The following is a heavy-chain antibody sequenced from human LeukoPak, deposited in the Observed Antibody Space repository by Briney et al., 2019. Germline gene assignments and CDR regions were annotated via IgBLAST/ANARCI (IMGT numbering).Heavy chain of an antibody. V-gene: IGHV3-33*06. CDR3: AKGLDWYCSGGSCYNIDY. CDR1: GFTFSSYG. CDR2: IWYDGSNK. Sequence: GGSLRLSCAASGFTFSSYGMHWVRQAPGKGLEWVAVIWYDGSNKYYADSVKGRFTISRDNSKNTLYLQMNSLRAEDTAVYYCAKGLDWYCSGGSCYNIDYWGQGTLVTVSP. J-gene: IGHJ4*02. D-gene: IGHD2-15*01.